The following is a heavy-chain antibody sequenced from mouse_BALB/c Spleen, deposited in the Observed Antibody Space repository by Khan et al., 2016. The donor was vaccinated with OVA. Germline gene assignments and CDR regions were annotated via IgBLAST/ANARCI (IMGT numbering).Heavy chain of an antibody. J-gene: IGHJ4*01. D-gene: IGHD2-4*01. CDR3: ARQPYYHYNVMDY. V-gene: IGHV2-6-1*01. Sequence: QVQLQQSGPGLVAPSQSLSITCTISGFSLTNYGVHWVRQPPGKGLEWLGVIWTDGSTTYNSALKSRLTITKDNSKSQVFLKMNSLPTDDTAIYFCARQPYYHYNVMDYGGQGTSVTVSS. CDR1: GFSLTNYG. CDR2: IWTDGST.